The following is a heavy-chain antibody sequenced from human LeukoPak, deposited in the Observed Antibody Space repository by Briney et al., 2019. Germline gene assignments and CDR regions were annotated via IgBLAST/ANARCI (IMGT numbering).Heavy chain of an antibody. D-gene: IGHD1-26*01. CDR1: GFTFSDYW. J-gene: IGHJ4*02. CDR2: INSDGSGT. CDR3: ARVYSGTYYWDLDF. Sequence: GGSLRLSCAASGFTFSDYWMHWVRQAPGKGLVWVSRINSDGSGTTYADSVKGRFTISRDNAKNTLYLQMNSLRAEDTALYYCARVYSGTYYWDLDFWGQGTLVSVSS. V-gene: IGHV3-74*01.